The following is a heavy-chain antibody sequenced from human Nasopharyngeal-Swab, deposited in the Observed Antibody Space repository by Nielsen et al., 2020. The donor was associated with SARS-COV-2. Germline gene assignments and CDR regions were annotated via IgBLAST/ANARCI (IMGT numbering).Heavy chain of an antibody. Sequence: GESLKISCAASGYTFSSYWMHWVRQVPGKGLVWVSHITSDGTTTSYSDSVKGRFTTSRDNLKDTLYLQMNSLRAEDTAVYYCARSYWGAEDVWGKGTTVTVSS. CDR3: ARSYWGAEDV. D-gene: IGHD7-27*01. J-gene: IGHJ6*04. CDR2: ITSDGTTT. CDR1: GYTFSSYW. V-gene: IGHV3-74*01.